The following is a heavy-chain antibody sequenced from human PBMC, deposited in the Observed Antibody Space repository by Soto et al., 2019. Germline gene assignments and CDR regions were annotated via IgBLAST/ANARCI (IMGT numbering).Heavy chain of an antibody. CDR2: IIPIFGTA. D-gene: IGHD3-3*01. J-gene: IGHJ4*02. CDR3: ARGARFLEWLSFDH. V-gene: IGHV1-69*12. Sequence: QVQLEQSGAEVKTLGSSVKVSCKASGDTFNKYAISWVRQAPGQGLEWMGGIIPIFGTANYAPQFQDRVTITADEATSTAYTELTSLTSDDTAVYFCARGARFLEWLSFDHWGPGTLVTVSS. CDR1: GDTFNKYA.